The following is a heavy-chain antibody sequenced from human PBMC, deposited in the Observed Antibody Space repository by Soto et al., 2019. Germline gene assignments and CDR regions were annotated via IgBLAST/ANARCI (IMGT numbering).Heavy chain of an antibody. CDR2: IWYDGSNK. Sequence: GGSLRLSCAASGFTFSSYGMHWVRQAPGKGLEWVAVIWYDGSNKYYADSVKGRFTISRDNSKNTLYLQMNSLRAEDTAVYYCARDIGTNGVLPFDYWGQGTLVTVSS. D-gene: IGHD2-8*01. J-gene: IGHJ4*02. CDR1: GFTFSSYG. V-gene: IGHV3-33*01. CDR3: ARDIGTNGVLPFDY.